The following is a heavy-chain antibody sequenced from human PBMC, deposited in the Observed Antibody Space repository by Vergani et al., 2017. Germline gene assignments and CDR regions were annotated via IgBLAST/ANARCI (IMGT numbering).Heavy chain of an antibody. V-gene: IGHV4-34*01. D-gene: IGHD2-21*02. J-gene: IGHJ4*02. CDR1: GSSFTGYY. CDR2: VTHSGST. Sequence: QVQLHQWGAGLLKPSETLSLTCGVNGSSFTGYYWSWIRQPPGKGLEWIGEVTHSGSTNYNPSLRSRLTISVDTSENHFSLNLSSVTAADTAVYYCARGRPHGAYCGGDCYPKPFDYWGQGTLVTVSS. CDR3: ARGRPHGAYCGGDCYPKPFDY.